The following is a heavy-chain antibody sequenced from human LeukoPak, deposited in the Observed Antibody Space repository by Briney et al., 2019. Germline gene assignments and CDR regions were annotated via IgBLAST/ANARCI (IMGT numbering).Heavy chain of an antibody. J-gene: IGHJ4*02. D-gene: IGHD3-10*01. CDR1: GFTFSSYA. Sequence: GGTLRLSCAASGFTFSSYAMHWVRQAPGKGLERVTFIQYDGSKKYYADSVKGRFTISRDNSKNTLYLEMNSLRAEDTAVYYCAKDIGSYYDYWGQGILVTVSS. CDR3: AKDIGSYYDY. CDR2: IQYDGSKK. V-gene: IGHV3-30*02.